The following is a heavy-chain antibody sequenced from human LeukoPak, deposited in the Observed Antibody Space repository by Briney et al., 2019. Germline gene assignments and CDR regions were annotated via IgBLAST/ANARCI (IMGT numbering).Heavy chain of an antibody. D-gene: IGHD2-2*01. J-gene: IGHJ4*02. CDR1: GGSISSSDFY. CDR3: ARGSGYCSRTSCYLYHFGS. V-gene: IGHV4-39*01. CDR2: ISYSGNT. Sequence: SETLSLTCTVSGGSISSSDFYWVWIRQPPGKGLEWIGSISYSGNTYYNPSLKSRVTISVDTSKNQFSLKLSSVTAADTAVYYCARGSGYCSRTSCYLYHFGSWGQGTLVTVSS.